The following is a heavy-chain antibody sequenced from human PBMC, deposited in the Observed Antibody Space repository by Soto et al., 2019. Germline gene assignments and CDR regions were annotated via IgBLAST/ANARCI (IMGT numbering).Heavy chain of an antibody. J-gene: IGHJ6*02. D-gene: IGHD3-16*01. CDR2: ISSSSYI. Sequence: GGSLRLSCAASGFTFSSYSMNWVRQAPGKGLEWVSSISSSSYIYYADSVKGRFTISRDNAKNSLYLQMNSLRAEDTAVYYCARGDMGYYYGMYVWGQGTTVTVSS. CDR3: ARGDMGYYYGMYV. CDR1: GFTFSSYS. V-gene: IGHV3-21*01.